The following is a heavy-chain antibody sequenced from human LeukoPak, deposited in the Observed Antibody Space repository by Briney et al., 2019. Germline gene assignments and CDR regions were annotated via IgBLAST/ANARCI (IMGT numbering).Heavy chain of an antibody. V-gene: IGHV1-18*01. CDR3: ARAGTAAAGDYYYYYMDV. Sequence: ASVKVSCKASGYTFTSYGISWVRQAPGQGLEWMGWISAYNGNTNYAQKLQGRVTMTTDTSTSTAYMELRSLRSDDTAVYYCARAGTAAAGDYYYYYMDVWGKGTTVTISS. CDR2: ISAYNGNT. CDR1: GYTFTSYG. D-gene: IGHD6-13*01. J-gene: IGHJ6*03.